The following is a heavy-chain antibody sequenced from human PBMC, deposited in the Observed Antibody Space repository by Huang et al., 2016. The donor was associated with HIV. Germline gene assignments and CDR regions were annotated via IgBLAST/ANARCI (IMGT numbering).Heavy chain of an antibody. CDR1: GFTFSSYG. D-gene: IGHD2-15*01. Sequence: QVQLVESGGGVVQPGGSLRLSCATSGFTFSSYGMHGVRQAPGLGLEWVAVIQYDGTKKYYADSVKGRFNISRDKSKNMLHLQMNNLRVEDTAAYFCAKVTLGFDYWGQGTWVTVSS. CDR2: IQYDGTKK. V-gene: IGHV3-30*02. J-gene: IGHJ4*02. CDR3: AKVTLGFDY.